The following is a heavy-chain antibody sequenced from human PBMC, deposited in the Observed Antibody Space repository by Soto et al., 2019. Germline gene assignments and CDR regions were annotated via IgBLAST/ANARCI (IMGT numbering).Heavy chain of an antibody. J-gene: IGHJ6*02. CDR1: GFTFGSYW. CDR2: IAYDGSNA. V-gene: IGHV3-30*03. Sequence: PGGSLRLSCAASGFTFGSYWMSWVRQAPGKGLECLAVIAYDGSNAFYRDSVKGRFTVSRDNSKNTLYLHMDSLRSEDTGVYYCARGDREDILVVVGARPGEYGIDIWGQGTTVTVSS. D-gene: IGHD2-15*01. CDR3: ARGDREDILVVVGARPGEYGIDI.